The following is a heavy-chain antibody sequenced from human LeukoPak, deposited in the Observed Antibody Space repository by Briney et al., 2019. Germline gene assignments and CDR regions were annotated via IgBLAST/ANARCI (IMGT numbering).Heavy chain of an antibody. J-gene: IGHJ6*03. CDR2: INPNSGGT. D-gene: IGHD6-19*01. V-gene: IGHV1-2*02. Sequence: ASVKVSCKASGYTFTGYYMHWVRQAPGQGLEWMGWINPNSGGTNYAQKFQGRVTMTRDTSISTAYMELSRLRSDDTAVYYCARVEGSSGWYVPSYYYYYMDVRGKGTTVTVSS. CDR1: GYTFTGYY. CDR3: ARVEGSSGWYVPSYYYYYMDV.